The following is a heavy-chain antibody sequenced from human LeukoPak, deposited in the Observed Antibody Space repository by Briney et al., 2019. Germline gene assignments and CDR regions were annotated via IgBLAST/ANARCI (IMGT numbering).Heavy chain of an antibody. Sequence: SETLSLTCTVSGVSVSSGSYYWSWIRQPPGKGLEWIGYIYYSGSTNYNPSLKSRVTISVDTSKNQFSLKLSSVTAADTAVYYCARGSVAYCGGDCYSHFDYWGQGTLVTVSS. CDR3: ARGSVAYCGGDCYSHFDY. CDR2: IYYSGST. J-gene: IGHJ4*02. D-gene: IGHD2-21*02. CDR1: GVSVSSGSYY. V-gene: IGHV4-61*01.